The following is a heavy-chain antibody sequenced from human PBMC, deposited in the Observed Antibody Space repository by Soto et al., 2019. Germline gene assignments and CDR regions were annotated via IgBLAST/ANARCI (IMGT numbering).Heavy chain of an antibody. CDR3: ARGPYYYGSGSYRWFDP. CDR2: IYYSGST. CDR1: GGSISSGDYY. J-gene: IGHJ5*02. D-gene: IGHD3-10*01. V-gene: IGHV4-30-4*01. Sequence: PSETLSLTCTVSGGSISSGDYYWSWIRQPPGKGLEWIGYIYYSGSTYYNPSLKSRVTISVDTSKNQFSLKLSSVTAADTAVYYCARGPYYYGSGSYRWFDPWGQGTLVTVSS.